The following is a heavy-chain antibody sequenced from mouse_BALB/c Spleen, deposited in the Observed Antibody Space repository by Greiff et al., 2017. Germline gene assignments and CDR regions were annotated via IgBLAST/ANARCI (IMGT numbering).Heavy chain of an antibody. CDR2: ISSGGSYT. CDR3: ARAIYDGYLYYAMDY. D-gene: IGHD2-3*01. J-gene: IGHJ4*01. V-gene: IGHV5-9-4*01. Sequence: EVKLMESGGGLVKPGGSLKLSCAASGFTFSSYAMSWVRQSPEKRLEWVAEISSGGSYTYYPDTVTGRFTISRDNAKNTLYLEMSSLRSEDTAMYYCARAIYDGYLYYAMDYWGQGTSVTVSS. CDR1: GFTFSSYA.